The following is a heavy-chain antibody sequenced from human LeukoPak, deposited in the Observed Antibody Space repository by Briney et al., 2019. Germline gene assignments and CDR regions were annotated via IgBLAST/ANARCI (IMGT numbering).Heavy chain of an antibody. CDR1: GFSFSASA. CDR3: TRLAYGDFRFDP. D-gene: IGHD4-17*01. CDR2: IKTKVDNYAT. J-gene: IGHJ5*02. Sequence: GGSLRLPCAASGFSFSASAMHWVRQAPGKGLEWVGRIKTKVDNYATAYAASAKGRFIISRDESKNTAYLQMNSLKTEDTAMYFCTRLAYGDFRFDPWGQGTLVTVSS. V-gene: IGHV3-73*01.